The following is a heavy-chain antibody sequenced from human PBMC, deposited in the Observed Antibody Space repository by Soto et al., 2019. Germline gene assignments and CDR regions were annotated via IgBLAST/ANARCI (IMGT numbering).Heavy chain of an antibody. Sequence: GGSLRLSCAASGFTFINYLMNWVRQAPGKGLEWVSSISSGSSSIYYADSVKGRFTISRDNAKNSLYLQMNSLRAEDTAVYYCARDPQWPLTXWGQGTLVTVSS. J-gene: IGHJ4*02. CDR2: ISSGSSSI. CDR1: GFTFINYL. CDR3: ARDPQWPLTX. D-gene: IGHD6-19*01. V-gene: IGHV3-21*01.